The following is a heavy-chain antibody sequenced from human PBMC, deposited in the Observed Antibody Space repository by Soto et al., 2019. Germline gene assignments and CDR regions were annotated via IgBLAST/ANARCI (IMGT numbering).Heavy chain of an antibody. D-gene: IGHD1-1*01. V-gene: IGHV3-73*02. CDR3: TRHQGGPDTGTTRFDP. CDR1: GFTFSGSA. Sequence: EVQLVESGGGLVQPGGSLKLSCAASGFTFSGSAMHWVRQASGKGLEWVGRIRSKANSYATAYAASVKGRFTISRDDSKTTAYLQMNSLKTEDTAVYYCTRHQGGPDTGTTRFDPWGQGTLVTVSS. CDR2: IRSKANSYAT. J-gene: IGHJ5*02.